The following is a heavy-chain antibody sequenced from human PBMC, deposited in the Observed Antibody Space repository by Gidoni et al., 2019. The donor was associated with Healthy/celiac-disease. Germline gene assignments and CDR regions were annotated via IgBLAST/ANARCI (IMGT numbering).Heavy chain of an antibody. CDR3: ARGAGYYDSSGYYSTFDY. CDR1: GFTFSSHW. CDR2: IKQEGSEK. V-gene: IGHV3-7*01. D-gene: IGHD3-22*01. Sequence: EVQLVESGGVLVQPGGSLRLSCPASGFTFSSHWMSWVRQAPGKGLEWVANIKQEGSEKYYVDSVKGRFTISRDNAKNSLYLQMNSLRAEDTAVYFCARGAGYYDSSGYYSTFDYWGQGTLVTVSS. J-gene: IGHJ4*02.